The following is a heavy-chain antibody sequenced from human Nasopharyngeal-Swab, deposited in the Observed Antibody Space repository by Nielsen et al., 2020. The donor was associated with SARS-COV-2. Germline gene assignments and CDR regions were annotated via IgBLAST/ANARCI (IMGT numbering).Heavy chain of an antibody. CDR2: ISWDSGNI. CDR1: GFTFDDYA. CDR3: VKDNLLRAFDL. D-gene: IGHD2-15*01. J-gene: IGHJ3*01. Sequence: GGSLRLSCAASGFTFDDYAIHWVRQAPGRGLEWVSGISWDSGNIGYADSVEGRFTISRDNAKNSLYLQMNSLRAEDTALYYYVKDNLLRAFDLWGQGTMVTVSS. V-gene: IGHV3-9*01.